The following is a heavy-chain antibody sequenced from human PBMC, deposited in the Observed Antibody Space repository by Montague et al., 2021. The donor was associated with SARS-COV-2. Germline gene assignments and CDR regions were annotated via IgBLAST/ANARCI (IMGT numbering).Heavy chain of an antibody. D-gene: IGHD1-7*01. CDR1: GFTFSSYA. CDR2: ISYDGSNK. V-gene: IGHV3-30-3*01. CDR3: GRDKNYGDY. J-gene: IGHJ4*02. Sequence: SLRLSCAASGFTFSSYAMHWVRQAPGKGLEWVAVISYDGSNKYYADSVKGRFTISRDNSKNTLYLQMNSLRAEDMAVYYCGRDKNYGDYWGQGTLVTVSS.